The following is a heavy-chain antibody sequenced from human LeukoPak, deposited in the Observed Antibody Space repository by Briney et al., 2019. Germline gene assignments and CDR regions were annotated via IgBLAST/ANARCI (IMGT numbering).Heavy chain of an antibody. CDR2: ISGSGRST. CDR1: GFIFSSYA. Sequence: GGSLRLSCAASGFIFSSYAMTWVRQAPGKGLEWVSAISGSGRSTYYADSVKGRFTISRDNSKNTLYLQVNSLRAEDTAMYYCARNILFAFDIWGQGTMVTVSS. D-gene: IGHD2/OR15-2a*01. V-gene: IGHV3-23*01. J-gene: IGHJ3*02. CDR3: ARNILFAFDI.